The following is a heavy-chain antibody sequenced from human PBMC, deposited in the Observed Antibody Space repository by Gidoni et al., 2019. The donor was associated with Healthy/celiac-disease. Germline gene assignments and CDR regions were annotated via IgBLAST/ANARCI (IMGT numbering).Heavy chain of an antibody. D-gene: IGHD3-22*01. CDR1: GGSFSGYH. V-gene: IGHV4-34*01. J-gene: IGHJ4*02. CDR2: INHSGST. CDR3: ARGLIGETYDSSGYRPKYYFDY. Sequence: QVQLQQWGAGRLKPSETLSVPCAVDGGSFSGYHWSWSRQPPGKGLEWIGEINHSGSTNYNPSLKRRVTLSVDTSKDQFSLKLGSVTAADTAVYYCARGLIGETYDSSGYRPKYYFDYWGQGTLVTVSS.